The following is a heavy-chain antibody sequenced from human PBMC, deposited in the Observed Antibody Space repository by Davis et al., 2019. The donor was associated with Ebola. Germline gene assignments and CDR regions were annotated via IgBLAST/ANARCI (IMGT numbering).Heavy chain of an antibody. J-gene: IGHJ6*03. D-gene: IGHD3-3*01. CDR2: IYPGDSDT. CDR1: GYNFTTYW. V-gene: IGHV5-51*01. CDR3: ARRGDFWAGYMDV. Sequence: GESLKISCKGSGYNFTTYWIGWVRQMPGKGLEWMGIIYPGDSDTRYSPSFQGQVTISADKSISTAYLQWSSLTASDTAMYYSARRGDFWAGYMDVWGKGTTVTVSS.